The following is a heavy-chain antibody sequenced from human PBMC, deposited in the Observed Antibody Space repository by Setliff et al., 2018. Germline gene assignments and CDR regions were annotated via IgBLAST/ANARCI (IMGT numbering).Heavy chain of an antibody. Sequence: ASVKVSCKASGGTFSSYGISWVRRAPGQGLEWMGGTIPIFGTTDYAQKFQGRVTIITDESTSTAFMQLSSLRSEDTAVYYCVREGVDSRSSTDYRYYMDVWGKGTTVTVSS. J-gene: IGHJ6*03. CDR2: TIPIFGTT. CDR3: VREGVDSRSSTDYRYYMDV. V-gene: IGHV1-69*05. CDR1: GGTFSSYG. D-gene: IGHD3-22*01.